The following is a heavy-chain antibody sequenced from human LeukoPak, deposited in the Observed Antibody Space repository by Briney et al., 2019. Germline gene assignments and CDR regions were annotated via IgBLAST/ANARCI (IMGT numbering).Heavy chain of an antibody. D-gene: IGHD5-24*01. J-gene: IGHJ6*03. CDR2: IYYSGST. V-gene: IGHV4-39*07. CDR1: GGSLSTSRYY. Sequence: SETPSLTRTVSGGSLSTSRYYSGWIRQPPGKGLEWSGSIYYSGSTYYNPSLKSRVSISVDTSQNQSSLKLSSVTAADTAVYYCARDEAIREGYYMDVWGNGTTVTVSS. CDR3: ARDEAIREGYYMDV.